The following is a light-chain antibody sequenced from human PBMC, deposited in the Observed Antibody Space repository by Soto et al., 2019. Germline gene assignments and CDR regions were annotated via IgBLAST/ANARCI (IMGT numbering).Light chain of an antibody. CDR1: QSVGSD. J-gene: IGKJ4*01. CDR2: GAS. V-gene: IGKV3D-15*01. Sequence: EIQMTQSPATLSVSPGERATLSCRARQSVGSDLAWYQRKPGQAPRLLIYGASTRATGIPARFSGSGSETEFTLTISSLQSEDFAAYYCQQYNNWPLTFGGGTKVEIK. CDR3: QQYNNWPLT.